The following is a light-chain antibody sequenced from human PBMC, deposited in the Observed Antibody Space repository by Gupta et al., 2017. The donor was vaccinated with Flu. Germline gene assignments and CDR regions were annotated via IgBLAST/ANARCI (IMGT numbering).Light chain of an antibody. V-gene: IGLV1-47*01. CDR1: RSNIGNNY. CDR3: EKWDDSVSGPL. CDR2: RNN. Sequence: SVLPQPPSASPTPSQRVTISCSGSRSNIGNNYVYWYQQFPGTAPELLIDRNNRRPSGVPDRFSGSKSGTSASPAISGLRAEDEADYYCEKWDDSVSGPLFGGGTKLT. J-gene: IGLJ2*01.